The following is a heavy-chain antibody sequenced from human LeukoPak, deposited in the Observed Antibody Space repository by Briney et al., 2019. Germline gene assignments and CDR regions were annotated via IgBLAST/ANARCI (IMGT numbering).Heavy chain of an antibody. CDR1: GGSISSYY. D-gene: IGHD1-26*01. CDR2: IYYSGST. V-gene: IGHV4-59*12. CDR3: ARDMGLVGSVGAYYRDGFYWYFDL. J-gene: IGHJ2*01. Sequence: PSETLSLTCTVSGGSISSYYWSWIRQPPGKGLEWIGYIYYSGSTNYNPSLKSRVTMSVDTSKNQFSLKLSSVTAADTAVYYCARDMGLVGSVGAYYRDGFYWYFDLWGRGTLVTVSS.